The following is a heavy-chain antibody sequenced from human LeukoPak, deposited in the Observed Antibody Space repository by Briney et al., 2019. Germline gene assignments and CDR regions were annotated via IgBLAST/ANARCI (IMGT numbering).Heavy chain of an antibody. J-gene: IGHJ4*02. CDR2: IYPGGTT. Sequence: SETLSLTCTVSGTFINSFYWNWIRQTPGKGLEWIGCIYPGGTTNYNPSLKSRVSISLDKSKNQFSLTLRSVTTADTAVYYCSRSVDVVLVKDYWGQGTLVTVSS. CDR1: GTFINSFY. V-gene: IGHV4-59*01. CDR3: SRSVDVVLVKDY. D-gene: IGHD2-8*02.